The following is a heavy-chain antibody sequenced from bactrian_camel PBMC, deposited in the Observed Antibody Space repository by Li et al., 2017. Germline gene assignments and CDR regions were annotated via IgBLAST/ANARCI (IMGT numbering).Heavy chain of an antibody. CDR3: ADQMRPGAY. D-gene: IGHD8*01. CDR1: DFALSNYY. J-gene: IGHJ4*01. CDR2: ISHDGGST. Sequence: VQLVESGGGLVRPGGSLRLPCVASDFALSNYYVSWVRLTPGKGLEWVSAISHDGGSTYYADSVKGRFTISRDNAKNTVYLQLNSLKTEDMAMYYCADQMRPGAYWGQGTQVTVS. V-gene: IGHV3S40*01.